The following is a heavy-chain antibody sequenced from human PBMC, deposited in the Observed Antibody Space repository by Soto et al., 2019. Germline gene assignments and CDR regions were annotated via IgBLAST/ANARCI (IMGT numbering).Heavy chain of an antibody. V-gene: IGHV1-69*12. D-gene: IGHD3-3*01. Sequence: QVQLVQSGAEVKKPGSSVKASCKASGGTFSSYAISWVRQAPGQGLEWMGGIIPIFGTANYAQKFQGRVTITADESTSTAYMELSSLRSEDTAVYYCARVRGYDFWSALNYWGQGTLVTVSS. CDR2: IIPIFGTA. CDR3: ARVRGYDFWSALNY. CDR1: GGTFSSYA. J-gene: IGHJ4*02.